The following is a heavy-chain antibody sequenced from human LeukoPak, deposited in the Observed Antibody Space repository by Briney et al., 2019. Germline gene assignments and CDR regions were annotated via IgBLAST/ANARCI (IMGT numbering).Heavy chain of an antibody. Sequence: PGGSLRLSCAASGFTFSSYGMHWVRQAPGKGLEWVAVISYDGSNKYYADSVKGRFTISRDNSKNTLYLQMNSLRAEDTAVYYCAKDQTPLWSTPYYYGMDVWGQGTTVTVSS. D-gene: IGHD5-18*01. CDR3: AKDQTPLWSTPYYYGMDV. V-gene: IGHV3-30*18. J-gene: IGHJ6*02. CDR2: ISYDGSNK. CDR1: GFTFSSYG.